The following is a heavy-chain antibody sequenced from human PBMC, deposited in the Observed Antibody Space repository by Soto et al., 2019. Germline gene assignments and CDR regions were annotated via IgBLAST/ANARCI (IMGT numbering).Heavy chain of an antibody. CDR3: ARALITVVPEAD. V-gene: IGHV4-39*01. Sequence: QLQLQESGPGLVKPSETLSLTCTVSGGSISSSSYYWGWIRQPPGKGLEWIGSIYYSGTTYYNPSHSSRAXXXRXXSKTPSSLKLASVFAADTAVSYCARALITVVPEADLGQGIVVSVSS. D-gene: IGHD3-10*01. CDR1: GGSISSSSYY. J-gene: IGHJ4*02. CDR2: IYYSGTT.